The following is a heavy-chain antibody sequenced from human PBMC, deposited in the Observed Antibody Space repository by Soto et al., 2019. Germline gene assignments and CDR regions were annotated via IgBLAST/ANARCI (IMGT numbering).Heavy chain of an antibody. Sequence: PGGSLRLSCAASGFTFSSYAMHWVRQAPGKGLEWVAVISYDGSNKYYADSVKGRFTISRDNSKNTLYLQMNSLRAEDTAVYYCARFLLRFLEWGGMDVWGQGTTVTVSS. CDR2: ISYDGSNK. D-gene: IGHD3-3*01. CDR1: GFTFSSYA. CDR3: ARFLLRFLEWGGMDV. V-gene: IGHV3-30-3*01. J-gene: IGHJ6*02.